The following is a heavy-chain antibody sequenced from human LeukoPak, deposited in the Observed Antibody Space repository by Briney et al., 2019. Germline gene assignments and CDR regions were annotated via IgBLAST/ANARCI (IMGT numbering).Heavy chain of an antibody. CDR1: GGSFSGYY. D-gene: IGHD6-6*01. V-gene: IGHV4-34*01. CDR3: ARAGIVARRGGVFDY. CDR2: INHSGST. Sequence: SETLSLTCAVYGGSFSGYYWSWIRQPPGKGLEWIGEINHSGSTNYNPSLKSRVTISVDTSKDQFSLKLSSVTAADTAVYYCARAGIVARRGGVFDYWGQGTLVTVPS. J-gene: IGHJ4*02.